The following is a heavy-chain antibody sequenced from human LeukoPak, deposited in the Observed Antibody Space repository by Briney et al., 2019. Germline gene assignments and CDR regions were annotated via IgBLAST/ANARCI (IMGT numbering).Heavy chain of an antibody. CDR1: GGSISGGTYY. CDR3: ARVTDCSSTSCYPIPMPNWFDP. D-gene: IGHD2-2*01. V-gene: IGHV4-39*07. Sequence: SQTLSLTCTVSGGSISGGTYYWGWIRQPPGKGLEWIGSIYYSGSTYYNPSLKSRVTISVDTSKNQFSLKLSSVTAADTAVYYCARVTDCSSTSCYPIPMPNWFDPWGQGTLVTVSS. J-gene: IGHJ5*02. CDR2: IYYSGST.